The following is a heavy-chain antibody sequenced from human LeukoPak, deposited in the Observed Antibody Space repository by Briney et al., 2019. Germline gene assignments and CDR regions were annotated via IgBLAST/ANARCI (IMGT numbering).Heavy chain of an antibody. Sequence: PGGSLRLSCAASEFAFSTYNMNWVRQAPGKGLEWVSYISTGSSTTYYADSVKGRFTISRDNVENSLYLQMNSLRAEDTAVYYCAKHNIDYWGQGTLVTVSS. D-gene: IGHD1-1*01. CDR1: EFAFSTYN. CDR2: ISTGSSTT. V-gene: IGHV3-48*01. J-gene: IGHJ4*02. CDR3: AKHNIDY.